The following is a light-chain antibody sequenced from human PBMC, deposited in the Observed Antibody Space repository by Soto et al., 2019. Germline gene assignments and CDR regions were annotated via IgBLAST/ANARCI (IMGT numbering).Light chain of an antibody. V-gene: IGLV1-40*01. CDR1: SSNIGAGYD. J-gene: IGLJ3*02. Sequence: QDVVTQPPSVSGAPGQRVTISCTGSSSNIGAGYDVHWYQQLPGTAPKLLIYGNSNRPSGVPDRFSGSKSGTSASLAITGLQAEDEADYYCQSYDSSLSVWVFGGGTKLTVL. CDR2: GNS. CDR3: QSYDSSLSVWV.